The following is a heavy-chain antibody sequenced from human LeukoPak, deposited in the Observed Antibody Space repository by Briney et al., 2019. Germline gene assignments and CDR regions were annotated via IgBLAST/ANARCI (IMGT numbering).Heavy chain of an antibody. CDR1: GYTFTSYG. CDR2: ISAYNGNT. D-gene: IGHD3-22*01. CDR3: ARLKSHSSGYREFDY. Sequence: ASLKVSCKASGYTFTSYGISWVRQAPGQGLEWMGWISAYNGNTNYAQKLQGRVTMTTDTSTSTAYMELRSLRSDDTAVYYCARLKSHSSGYREFDYWGQGTLVTVSS. J-gene: IGHJ4*02. V-gene: IGHV1-18*01.